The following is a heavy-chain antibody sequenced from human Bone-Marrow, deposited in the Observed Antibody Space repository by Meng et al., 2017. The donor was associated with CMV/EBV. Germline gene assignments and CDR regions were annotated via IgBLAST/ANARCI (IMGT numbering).Heavy chain of an antibody. J-gene: IGHJ4*02. CDR1: GGTFSSYA. D-gene: IGHD3-3*01. V-gene: IGHV1-69*05. Sequence: SVKVSCKASGGTFSSYAISWVRQAPGQGLEWMGGIIPIFGTANYAQKFQGRVTITTDESTSTAYMELSSLRSEDTAVYYCARGETIFGHSFDYWGQGTRVTGSS. CDR3: ARGETIFGHSFDY. CDR2: IIPIFGTA.